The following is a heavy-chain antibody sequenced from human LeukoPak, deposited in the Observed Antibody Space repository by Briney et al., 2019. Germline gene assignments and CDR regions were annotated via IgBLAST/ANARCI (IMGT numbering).Heavy chain of an antibody. CDR3: ARELWFVNAPGSWLDP. CDR1: GYSISSGDYS. J-gene: IGHJ5*02. CDR2: IFHSGPS. Sequence: PSQTLSLTCAVSGYSISSGDYSWSWVRQSSGKGLEWFGYIFHSGPSYYNPSLKSRVTISVDKSKNQFSLRLTSVTAADTAVYYCARELWFVNAPGSWLDPWGQGTLVTVSS. D-gene: IGHD3-10*01. V-gene: IGHV4-30-2*06.